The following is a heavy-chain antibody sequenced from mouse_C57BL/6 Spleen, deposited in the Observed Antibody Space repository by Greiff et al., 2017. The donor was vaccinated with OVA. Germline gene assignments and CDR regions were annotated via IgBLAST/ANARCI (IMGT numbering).Heavy chain of an antibody. CDR3: ARSYGSYYFDY. V-gene: IGHV7-3*01. J-gene: IGHJ2*01. CDR2: IRNKANGYTT. CDR1: GFTFTDYY. Sequence: EVNLVESGGGLVQPGGSLSLSCAASGFTFTDYYMSWVRQPPGKALEWLGFIRNKANGYTTEYSASVKGRFTISRDNSQSILYLQMNALRAEDSATYYCARSYGSYYFDYWGQGTTLTVSS. D-gene: IGHD1-1*01.